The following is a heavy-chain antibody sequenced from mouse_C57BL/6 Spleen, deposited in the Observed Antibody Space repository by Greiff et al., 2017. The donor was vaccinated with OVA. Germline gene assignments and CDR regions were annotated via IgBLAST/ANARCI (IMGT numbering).Heavy chain of an antibody. D-gene: IGHD1-1*01. V-gene: IGHV1-82*01. CDR3: AREGTTVVEFAY. Sequence: QVQLKQSGPELVKPGASVKISCKASGYAFSSSWMNWVKQRPGKGLEWIGRIYPGDGDTNYNGKFKGKATLTADKSSSTAYMQLSSLTSEDSAVYFCAREGTTVVEFAYWGQGTLVTVSA. CDR1: GYAFSSSW. CDR2: IYPGDGDT. J-gene: IGHJ3*01.